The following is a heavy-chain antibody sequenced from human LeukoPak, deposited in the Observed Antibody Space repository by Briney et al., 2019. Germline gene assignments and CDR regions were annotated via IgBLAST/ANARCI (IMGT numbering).Heavy chain of an antibody. CDR3: ARQSIAVAGTEDY. J-gene: IGHJ4*02. D-gene: IGHD6-19*01. Sequence: ASVKVSCKASGGTFSSYAISWVRQAPGQGLEWRGWMNPNSGNTGYAQKFQGRVTITRNTSISTAYMELSSLRSEDTAVYYCARQSIAVAGTEDYWGQGTLVTVSS. V-gene: IGHV1-8*03. CDR1: GGTFSSYA. CDR2: MNPNSGNT.